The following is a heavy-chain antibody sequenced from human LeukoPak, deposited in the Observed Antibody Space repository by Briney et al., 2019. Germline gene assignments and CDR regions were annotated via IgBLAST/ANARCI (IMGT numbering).Heavy chain of an antibody. Sequence: SETLSLTCTVSGGYISSGGYYWSWIRQHPGKGLEWIGYIYYSGSTYYNPSLKSRVTISVDTSKNQFSLKLSSVTAADTAVYYCARGENIVVVVAARWFDPWGQGTLVTVSS. D-gene: IGHD2-15*01. CDR1: GGYISSGGYY. CDR3: ARGENIVVVVAARWFDP. V-gene: IGHV4-31*03. J-gene: IGHJ5*02. CDR2: IYYSGST.